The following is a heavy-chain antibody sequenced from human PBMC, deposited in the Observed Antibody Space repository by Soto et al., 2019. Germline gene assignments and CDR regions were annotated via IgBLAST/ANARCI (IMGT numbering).Heavy chain of an antibody. J-gene: IGHJ4*02. CDR2: INTDGSGT. Sequence: GSLRLSCAASGFTFSSDWMHWVRQAPGKGLVWVSRINTDGSGTSYADSVKGRFTISRDNAKNTLYLQMNSLRAEDTAMYYCARDRPGSQHYWAYWGQGNMVTVSS. V-gene: IGHV3-74*01. CDR3: ARDRPGSQHYWAY. D-gene: IGHD3-10*01. CDR1: GFTFSSDW.